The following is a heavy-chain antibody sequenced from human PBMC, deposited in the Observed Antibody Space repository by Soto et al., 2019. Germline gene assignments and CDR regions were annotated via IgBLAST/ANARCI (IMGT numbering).Heavy chain of an antibody. CDR3: ARGRFLEWLPNGEFDY. J-gene: IGHJ4*02. V-gene: IGHV1-8*01. D-gene: IGHD3-3*01. CDR2: MNPNSGNT. CDR1: GYTFTSYD. Sequence: ASVKVSCKASGYTFTSYDINWVRQATGQGLEWMGWMNPNSGNTGYAQKLQGRVTMTRNTSISTAYMELSSLRSEDTAVYYCARGRFLEWLPNGEFDYWGQGTLVTVSS.